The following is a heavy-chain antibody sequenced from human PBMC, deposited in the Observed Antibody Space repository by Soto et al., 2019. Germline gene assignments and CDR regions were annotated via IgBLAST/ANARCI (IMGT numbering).Heavy chain of an antibody. CDR3: ARSVAGPGGHIDS. V-gene: IGHV4-59*01. CDR2: VYYTGST. J-gene: IGHJ4*02. CDR1: GGSFSGSS. D-gene: IGHD2-8*02. Sequence: AETLSLTCSVSGGSFSGSSWSWIRQSPGKGLEWLGDVYYTGSTKYSPALRSRVSISVDTSKNEFSLILSSVTAADTAVYFCARSVAGPGGHIDSWGQGTQVTVSS.